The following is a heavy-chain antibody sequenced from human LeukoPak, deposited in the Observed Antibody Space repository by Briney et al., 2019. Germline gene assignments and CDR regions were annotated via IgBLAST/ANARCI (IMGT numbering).Heavy chain of an antibody. D-gene: IGHD5-12*01. J-gene: IGHJ6*03. CDR1: GFTFSSYS. CDR3: ARVRSGYDDDLRDYYYYYMDV. CDR2: ISSSSSTI. V-gene: IGHV3-48*01. Sequence: PGGSLRLSCAASGFTFSSYSMNWVRQAPGKGLEWVSYISSSSSTIYYADSVKGRFTISRDNAKNSLYLQMNSLRAEDTAVYYCARVRSGYDDDLRDYYYYYMDVWGKGTTVTVSS.